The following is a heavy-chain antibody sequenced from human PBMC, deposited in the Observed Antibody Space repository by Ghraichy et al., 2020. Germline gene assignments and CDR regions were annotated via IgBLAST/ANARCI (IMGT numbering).Heavy chain of an antibody. CDR2: ISGSGGST. CDR1: GFTFSSYA. J-gene: IGHJ4*02. Sequence: LSLTCAASGFTFSSYAMSWVRQAPGKGLEWVSAISGSGGSTYYADSVKGRFTISRDNSKNTLYLQMNSLRAEDTAVYYCAKSLAAAGTRGFRYWGQGTLVTVSS. D-gene: IGHD6-13*01. CDR3: AKSLAAAGTRGFRY. V-gene: IGHV3-23*01.